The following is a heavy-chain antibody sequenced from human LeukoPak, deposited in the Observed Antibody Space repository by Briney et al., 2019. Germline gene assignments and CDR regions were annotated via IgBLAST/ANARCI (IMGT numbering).Heavy chain of an antibody. CDR1: GGTFSSYA. V-gene: IGHV1-69*04. J-gene: IGHJ4*02. Sequence: GASVKVSCKASGGTFSSYAISWVRQAPGQGLEWMGRIIPILGIANYAQKFQGRVTITADKSTSTAYMELRSLRSDDTAVYYCARDRGDSGSYYAVRTAYYFDYWGQGTLVTVSS. CDR3: ARDRGDSGSYYAVRTAYYFDY. D-gene: IGHD1-26*01. CDR2: IIPILGIA.